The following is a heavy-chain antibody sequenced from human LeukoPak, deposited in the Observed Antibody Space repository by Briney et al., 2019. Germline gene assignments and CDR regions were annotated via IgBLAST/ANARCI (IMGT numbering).Heavy chain of an antibody. V-gene: IGHV3-21*01. CDR2: ISSNSDYI. CDR1: GFTFSSYH. CDR3: ARGLCGGDCYDY. J-gene: IGHJ4*02. Sequence: PGESLRLSCAASGFTFSSYHINWVRQAPGKGLEWVSSISSNSDYIYYADSVKGRFTISRDNAKNSLYLQMNSLRAEDTAVYYCARGLCGGDCYDYWGQGTLVTVSS. D-gene: IGHD2-21*01.